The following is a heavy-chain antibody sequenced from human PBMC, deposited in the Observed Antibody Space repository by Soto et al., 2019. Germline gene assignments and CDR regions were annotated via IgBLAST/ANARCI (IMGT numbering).Heavy chain of an antibody. CDR1: GFTFSSYA. Sequence: PGGSLRLSCAASGFTFSSYAMTWVRQAPGKGLEWVSTISGRGDSVYYADSVKGRFTISRDNSKNTLSLQMNSLRAEDTAIYYCAKAITNRLRIIDFWGQGTLVTVSS. J-gene: IGHJ4*02. V-gene: IGHV3-23*01. CDR3: AKAITNRLRIIDF. D-gene: IGHD4-17*01. CDR2: ISGRGDSV.